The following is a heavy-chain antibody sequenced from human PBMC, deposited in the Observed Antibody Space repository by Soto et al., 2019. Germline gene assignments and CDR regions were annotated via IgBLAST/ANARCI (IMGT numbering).Heavy chain of an antibody. Sequence: SETLSLTCTVSGGSISSGGYYWSWIRQHPGKGLEWIGYIYYSGSPYYNPSLKSRVTISVDTSKNQFSLKLSSVTAADTAVYYCARDRRTYYDFWSGYGSWFDPWGQGTLVTVSS. D-gene: IGHD3-3*01. CDR2: IYYSGSP. V-gene: IGHV4-31*03. J-gene: IGHJ5*02. CDR1: GGSISSGGYY. CDR3: ARDRRTYYDFWSGYGSWFDP.